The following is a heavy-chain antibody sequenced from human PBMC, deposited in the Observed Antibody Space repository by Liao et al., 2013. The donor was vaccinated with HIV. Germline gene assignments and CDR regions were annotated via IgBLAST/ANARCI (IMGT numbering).Heavy chain of an antibody. J-gene: IGHJ4*02. CDR2: IKTSGST. V-gene: IGHV4-4*07. CDR1: GGSISNYY. CDR3: ARMGTSTEYYDMWSGYYSHVQQGTHFDH. D-gene: IGHD3-3*01. Sequence: QVQLQESGPGLVKPSETLSLTCTVSGGSISNYYWSWIRQPAGKGLEWIGRIKTSGSTNYNPSLKSRVTMSVDMSKNQLSLKLSFVTAADTAVYYCARMGTSTEYYDMWSGYYSHVQQGTHFDHWGQGTLVTVSS.